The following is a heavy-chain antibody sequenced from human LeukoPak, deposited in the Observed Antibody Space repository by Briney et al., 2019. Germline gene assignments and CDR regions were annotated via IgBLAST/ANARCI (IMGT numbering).Heavy chain of an antibody. CDR3: ARGYSGVVPAAHPDF. V-gene: IGHV1-3*01. J-gene: IGHJ4*02. CDR1: GYTFTTYA. Sequence: ASVKVSCKASGYTFTTYAIHWVRQAPGQGLQRMGWISVGDGNTNYSHKFQGRVTLTRDTSASTAYMELTSLISEDTAVYYCARGYSGVVPAAHPDFWGQGTPVTVSS. CDR2: ISVGDGNT. D-gene: IGHD2-2*01.